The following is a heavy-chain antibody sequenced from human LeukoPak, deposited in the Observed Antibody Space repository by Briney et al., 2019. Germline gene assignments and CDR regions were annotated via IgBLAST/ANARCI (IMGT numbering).Heavy chain of an antibody. D-gene: IGHD5-24*01. Sequence: GGSLRLSCAASGFTFSSYWMSWVRQAPGKGLEWGANIKQDGSEKYYVDSVKGRFTISRDNAKNTLYLQMNSLRAEDTAVYYCAMKAVPRPRLHDAFDFWGQGTVVSVSS. CDR3: AMKAVPRPRLHDAFDF. CDR2: IKQDGSEK. CDR1: GFTFSSYW. V-gene: IGHV3-7*03. J-gene: IGHJ3*01.